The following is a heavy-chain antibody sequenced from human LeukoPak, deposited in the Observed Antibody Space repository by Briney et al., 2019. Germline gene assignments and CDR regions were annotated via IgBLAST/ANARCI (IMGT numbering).Heavy chain of an antibody. J-gene: IGHJ3*02. D-gene: IGHD1-7*01. CDR1: GYTFTGYY. CDR2: INPNSGGT. V-gene: IGHV1-2*06. Sequence: ASVKVSCKASGYTFTGYYMHWVRQAPGQGLEWMGRINPNSGGTNSAQRSQGRVTMTRDTSISTAYMDLSRLRSDDTAVYYCARDGELSKDAFDIWGQGTMVTVSS. CDR3: ARDGELSKDAFDI.